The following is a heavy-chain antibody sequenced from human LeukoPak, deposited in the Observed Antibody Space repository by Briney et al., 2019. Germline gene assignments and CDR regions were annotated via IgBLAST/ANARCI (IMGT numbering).Heavy chain of an antibody. Sequence: HPGGSLRLSCAASGFTFSRYSMNWVRQAPGKGLEWVSHISSRSSDTYYADSVKGRFTISRDNAKNSLYLQMNSLRAEDTAVYYCARGSGSYSGGMDVWGQGTTVTVSS. CDR2: ISSRSSDT. CDR1: GFTFSRYS. D-gene: IGHD3-10*01. J-gene: IGHJ6*02. CDR3: ARGSGSYSGGMDV. V-gene: IGHV3-48*04.